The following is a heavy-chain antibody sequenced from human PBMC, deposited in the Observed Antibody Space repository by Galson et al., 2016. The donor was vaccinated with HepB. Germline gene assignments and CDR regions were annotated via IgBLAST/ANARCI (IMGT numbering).Heavy chain of an antibody. CDR2: INAANGNT. V-gene: IGHV1-3*01. CDR1: GYTFTSYA. CDR3: ARNDIVGATVDY. J-gene: IGHJ4*02. Sequence: SVKVSCKASGYTFTSYAIHWVRQAPGQRLEWMGRINAANGNTKYSQKFQGRVTITRDTSASTGYMELSSLRSEDTAVYYCARNDIVGATVDYWGQGTLVTVSS. D-gene: IGHD1-26*01.